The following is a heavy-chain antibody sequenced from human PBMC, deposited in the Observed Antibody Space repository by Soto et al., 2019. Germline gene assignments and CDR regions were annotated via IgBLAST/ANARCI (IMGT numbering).Heavy chain of an antibody. V-gene: IGHV3-23*01. CDR2: ISGSGGST. J-gene: IGHJ4*02. D-gene: IGHD6-19*01. Sequence: GGSLRLSCAASGFTFSSYGMSWVRQAPGKGLEWVSSISGSGGSTYYADSVRGRFTISRDNSKNTLNLQMNSLRAEDKAADYCGKTRSGWYSYCCFDYWGQGTLVTVSS. CDR1: GFTFSSYG. CDR3: GKTRSGWYSYCCFDY.